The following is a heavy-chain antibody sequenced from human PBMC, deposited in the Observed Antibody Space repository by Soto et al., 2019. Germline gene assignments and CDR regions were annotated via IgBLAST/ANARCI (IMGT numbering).Heavy chain of an antibody. J-gene: IGHJ4*02. Sequence: GGSLRLSCEASGFTFDDYVMHWVRQAPGKGLEWVSGISWNSGSIGYADSVKGRFTISRDNAKNSLYLQMNSLRAEDTALYYCAKDGPDYWGQGTLVTVSS. CDR2: ISWNSGSI. CDR3: AKDGPDY. V-gene: IGHV3-9*01. CDR1: GFTFDDYV.